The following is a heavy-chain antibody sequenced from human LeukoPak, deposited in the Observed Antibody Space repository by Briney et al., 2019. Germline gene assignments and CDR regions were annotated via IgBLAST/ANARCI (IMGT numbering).Heavy chain of an antibody. V-gene: IGHV4-39*01. CDR2: IYYSGST. CDR3: ARPPHYYDNSGYYDAY. D-gene: IGHD3-22*01. CDR1: GGSISSSSYY. J-gene: IGHJ4*02. Sequence: SETLSLTCTVSGGSISSSSYYWGWVRQPPGKGLEWIGSIYYSGSTNYNPSLKSRVTISVDTSKNQLSLKLTSVTAADTAVYSCARPPHYYDNSGYYDAYWGQGTLVTVSS.